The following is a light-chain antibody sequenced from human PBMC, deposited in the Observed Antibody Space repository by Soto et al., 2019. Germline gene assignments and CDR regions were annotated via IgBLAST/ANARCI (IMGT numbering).Light chain of an antibody. CDR1: QSVDSSY. J-gene: IGKJ4*01. Sequence: EIVLTQSPGTLSLSPGERATLSCRASQSVDSSYLAWYQQKPGQAPRLLIYGASSRATGIPDRFSGSGSGTDFTLTISRLEPEEFAVYHCQHYASSPAPSFGGGTKVEIK. CDR2: GAS. V-gene: IGKV3-20*01. CDR3: QHYASSPAPS.